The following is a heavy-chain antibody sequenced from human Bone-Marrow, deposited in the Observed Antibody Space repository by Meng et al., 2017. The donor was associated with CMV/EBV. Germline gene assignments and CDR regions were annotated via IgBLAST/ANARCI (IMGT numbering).Heavy chain of an antibody. CDR2: IYYSGST. CDR1: GGSIMSSSYY. Sequence: QLPVQEAGPGLVKPSETLSTTCTVSGGSIMSSSYYWGWIRQPPGKGLEWIGSIYYSGSTYYNPSLKSRVTISVDTSKNQFSLKLSFVTAADTAVYYCARGGWFDPWGQGTLVTVSS. V-gene: IGHV4-39*07. J-gene: IGHJ5*02. CDR3: ARGGWFDP.